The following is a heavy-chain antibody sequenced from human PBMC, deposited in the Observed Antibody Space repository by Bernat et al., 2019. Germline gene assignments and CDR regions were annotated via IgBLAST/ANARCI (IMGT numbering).Heavy chain of an antibody. D-gene: IGHD3-22*01. Sequence: EVQLVESGGGLVQPGGSLRLSCAASGFTVSSNYMSWVRQAPGKGLDWVSVIYSGGSTYYADSVKGRFTISRDNSKNTLYLQMNSLRAEDTAVYYCARVRSGYLYYFDYWGQGTLVTVSS. CDR3: ARVRSGYLYYFDY. J-gene: IGHJ4*02. CDR1: GFTVSSNY. V-gene: IGHV3-66*01. CDR2: IYSGGST.